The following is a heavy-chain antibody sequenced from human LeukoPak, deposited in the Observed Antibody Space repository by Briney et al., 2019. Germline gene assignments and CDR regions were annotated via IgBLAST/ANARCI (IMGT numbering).Heavy chain of an antibody. Sequence: GASVKVSCKASGYTFTRYYMHWVRQAPGQGLEWMGWINPNSGGTNYAQKFQGRVTMTRDTSISTAYMELSRLRSDDTAVYYCALVEMDVGGAFDIWGQGTMVTVSS. J-gene: IGHJ3*02. CDR1: GYTFTRYY. V-gene: IGHV1-2*02. CDR3: ALVEMDVGGAFDI. CDR2: INPNSGGT. D-gene: IGHD5-24*01.